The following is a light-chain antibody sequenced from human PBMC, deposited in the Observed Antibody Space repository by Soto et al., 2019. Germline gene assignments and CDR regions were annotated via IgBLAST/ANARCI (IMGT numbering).Light chain of an antibody. V-gene: IGKV3-20*01. Sequence: IVLTQSPATLSLSPGERATLSCRASQSVSSNLAWHQQKPGQAPRLLIHGASSRADGIPARFSGSGSGTDLTLTISRLEPQDVAVYCCQQYGTSPTDTFGQGTRLDIK. J-gene: IGKJ5*01. CDR1: QSVSSN. CDR2: GAS. CDR3: QQYGTSPTDT.